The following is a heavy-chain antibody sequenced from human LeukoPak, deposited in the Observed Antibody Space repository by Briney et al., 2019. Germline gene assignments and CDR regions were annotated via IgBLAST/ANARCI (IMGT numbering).Heavy chain of an antibody. J-gene: IGHJ4*02. CDR2: ISGSGGST. Sequence: GGSLRLSCAASGFTFSTYAMSWVRQAPGKGLEWVSAISGSGGSTYYADSVEGWFTISRDNSKNTLYLQMDSLRAGDTAVYYCAKQAGPLTGGNDYWGQGALVTVSS. CDR1: GFTFSTYA. D-gene: IGHD2-8*02. V-gene: IGHV3-23*01. CDR3: AKQAGPLTGGNDY.